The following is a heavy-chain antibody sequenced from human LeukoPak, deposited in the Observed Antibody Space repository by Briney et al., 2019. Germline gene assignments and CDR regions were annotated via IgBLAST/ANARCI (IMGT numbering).Heavy chain of an antibody. CDR3: ARVERSRWCFDL. V-gene: IGHV4-59*01. CDR1: GGSISSYY. J-gene: IGHJ2*01. Sequence: SETLSLTCSVSGGSISSYYWSWIRQPPGKGLEGIGYIHYSGSTNSNPSLKSRVTISVDTSKNQFSLKLTSVTAADTAVYYCARVERSRWCFDLWGRGTLVTVSS. CDR2: IHYSGST. D-gene: IGHD5-24*01.